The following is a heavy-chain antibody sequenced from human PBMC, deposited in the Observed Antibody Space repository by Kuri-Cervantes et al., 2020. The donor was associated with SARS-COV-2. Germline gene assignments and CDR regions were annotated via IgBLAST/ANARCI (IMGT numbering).Heavy chain of an antibody. J-gene: IGHJ6*02. CDR2: ISSSNSTI. D-gene: IGHD1-26*01. CDR1: GFTFSSCS. V-gene: IGHV3-48*02. CDR3: AREAPCRIVGAICYGMDV. Sequence: GESLKISCAASGFTFSSCSMNWVRQAPGKGLEWVSYISSSNSTIYYADSVKGRFTISRDNAKNSLYLQMNSLRDEDTAVYYCAREAPCRIVGAICYGMDVWGQGTTVTVSS.